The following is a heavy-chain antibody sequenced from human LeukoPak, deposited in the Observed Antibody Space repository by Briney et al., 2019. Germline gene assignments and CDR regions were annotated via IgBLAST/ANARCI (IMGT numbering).Heavy chain of an antibody. Sequence: PSQTLSLTCTVSGGSISSGGYYWSWIRQHPGKGLEWIGYIYYSGSTYYNPSLKSRVTISVDTPKNQFSLKLSSVTAADTAVYYCARVGDIVVVPAEYYFDYWGQGTLVTVSS. CDR2: IYYSGST. CDR3: ARVGDIVVVPAEYYFDY. V-gene: IGHV4-31*03. D-gene: IGHD2-2*01. J-gene: IGHJ4*02. CDR1: GGSISSGGYY.